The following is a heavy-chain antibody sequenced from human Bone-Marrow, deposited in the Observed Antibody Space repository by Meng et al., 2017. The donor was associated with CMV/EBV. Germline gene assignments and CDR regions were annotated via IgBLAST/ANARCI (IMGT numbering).Heavy chain of an antibody. V-gene: IGHV1-2*02. CDR1: GYTFTSYD. CDR3: ARWKPVTMIRGYYYYGMDV. D-gene: IGHD3-10*01. Sequence: ASVKVSCKASGYTFTSYDINWVRQATGQGLEWMGWINPNSGGTNYAQKFQGRVTMTRDTSISTAYMELSRLRSNDTAVYYCARWKPVTMIRGYYYYGMDVWGQGTTVTVSS. J-gene: IGHJ6*02. CDR2: INPNSGGT.